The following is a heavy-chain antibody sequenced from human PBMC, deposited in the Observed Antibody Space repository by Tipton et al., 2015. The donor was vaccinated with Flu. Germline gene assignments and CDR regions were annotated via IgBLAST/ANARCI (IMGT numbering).Heavy chain of an antibody. D-gene: IGHD2-15*01. V-gene: IGHV4-59*01. J-gene: IGHJ6*02. Sequence: LRFSCTVSGGSISSFYWSWIRQPPGKGLEWIGYIYSSARTNYNSSLESRVTISVDTSKNQFSLNLSSVTAADTAVYYCARDTFRYCSGASCLSDYDYYGTDVWGQGTTVTVSS. CDR3: ARDTFRYCSGASCLSDYDYYGTDV. CDR2: IYSSART. CDR1: GGSISSFY.